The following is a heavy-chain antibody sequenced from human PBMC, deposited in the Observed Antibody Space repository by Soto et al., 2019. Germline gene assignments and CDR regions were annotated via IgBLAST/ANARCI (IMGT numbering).Heavy chain of an antibody. J-gene: IGHJ4*02. Sequence: EVQLLESGGGLVQPGGSLTVSCAASGFTFGAHPMSWVRLAPGKGLEWVSTISGYGGSTYYPDSLKGRFIISRDNSNNTLYLQINTLRADDTAIYFFAKQRTTVTTSFDYWGQGTLVTVSS. CDR1: GFTFGAHP. V-gene: IGHV3-23*01. D-gene: IGHD4-17*01. CDR3: AKQRTTVTTSFDY. CDR2: ISGYGGST.